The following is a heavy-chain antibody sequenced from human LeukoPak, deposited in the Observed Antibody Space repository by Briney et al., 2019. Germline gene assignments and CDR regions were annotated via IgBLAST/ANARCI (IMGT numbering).Heavy chain of an antibody. CDR1: GGSISSSSYY. Sequence: SETLSLACTVSGGSISSSSYYWGWIRQPPGKGLEWIGSIYYSGSTYYNPSLKSRVTISVDTSKNQFSLKLSSVTAADTAVYYCARRHYYDSSGYLIWGQGTLVTVSS. V-gene: IGHV4-39*01. D-gene: IGHD3-22*01. J-gene: IGHJ4*02. CDR3: ARRHYYDSSGYLI. CDR2: IYYSGST.